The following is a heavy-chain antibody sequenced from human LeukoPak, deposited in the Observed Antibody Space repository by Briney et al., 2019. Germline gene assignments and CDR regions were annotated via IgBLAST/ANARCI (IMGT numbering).Heavy chain of an antibody. CDR1: GYTFTSYA. J-gene: IGHJ6*04. CDR3: ARDIVVVPAAPYGMDV. Sequence: GASVKVSCKAPGYTFTSYAMHWVRQAPGQRLEWMGWINAGNGNTKYSQKFQGRVTITRDTSASTAYMELSSLRSEDTAVYYCARDIVVVPAAPYGMDVWGKGTTVTVSS. V-gene: IGHV1-3*01. CDR2: INAGNGNT. D-gene: IGHD2-2*01.